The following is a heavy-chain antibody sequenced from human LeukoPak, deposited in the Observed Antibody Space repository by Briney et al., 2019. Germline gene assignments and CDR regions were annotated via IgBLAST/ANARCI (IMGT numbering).Heavy chain of an antibody. Sequence: GGSLRLSCAASGFSLSAYWMSWVRQAPGKGLEWVSVIYSGGSTYYADSVKGRFTISRDNSKNTLYLQMNSLRAEDTAVYYCAREGYSSSWYSYYYGMDVWGQGTTVTVSS. CDR2: IYSGGST. V-gene: IGHV3-66*01. J-gene: IGHJ6*02. CDR3: AREGYSSSWYSYYYGMDV. D-gene: IGHD6-13*01. CDR1: GFSLSAYW.